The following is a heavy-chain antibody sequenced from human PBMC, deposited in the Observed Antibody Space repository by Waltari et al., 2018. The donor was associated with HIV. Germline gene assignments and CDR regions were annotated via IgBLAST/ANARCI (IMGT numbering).Heavy chain of an antibody. CDR2: IRSKPYGGTT. CDR3: TGNYGGQYYFDN. V-gene: IGHV3-49*05. CDR1: GFTFGAYA. Sequence: EVQLVESGGALVKPGRSLRLSCTASGFTFGAYAMSWFRQAPGKGLEWVGFIRSKPYGGTTEYAASVKGRFTISRDDSKSIAYLQMNSLKTEDTAVYYCTGNYGGQYYFDNWGQGTLVTVSS. D-gene: IGHD4-17*01. J-gene: IGHJ4*02.